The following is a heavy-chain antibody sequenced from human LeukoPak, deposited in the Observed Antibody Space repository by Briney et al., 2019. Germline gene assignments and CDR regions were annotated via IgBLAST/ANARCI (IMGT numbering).Heavy chain of an antibody. V-gene: IGHV4-39*07. J-gene: IGHJ5*02. CDR2: LYYSGST. CDR1: GAPISSSRYY. CDR3: ARDVGGYSYGYLWFDP. D-gene: IGHD5-18*01. Sequence: SETLSLTCTVSGAPISSSRYYWGWFRQPPGKGLEWIGSLYYSGSTYYNPPLKSRVAISVDTSKNQFSLKLSSVTAADTAVYYCARDVGGYSYGYLWFDPWGQGTLVTVSS.